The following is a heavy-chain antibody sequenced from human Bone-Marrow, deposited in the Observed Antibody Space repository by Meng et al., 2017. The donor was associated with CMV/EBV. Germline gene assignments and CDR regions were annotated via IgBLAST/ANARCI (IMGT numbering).Heavy chain of an antibody. CDR1: GYTFTSYA. Sequence: ASVKGSCKASGYTFTSYAINWVRQATGQGLEWMGWMNPNSGNTGYAQKFQGRVTMTRNTSISTAYMELSSLRSEDTAVYYCARDVEYCSSTSCSNWFDPWGQGTLVTVSS. J-gene: IGHJ5*02. CDR2: MNPNSGNT. D-gene: IGHD2-2*01. CDR3: ARDVEYCSSTSCSNWFDP. V-gene: IGHV1-8*01.